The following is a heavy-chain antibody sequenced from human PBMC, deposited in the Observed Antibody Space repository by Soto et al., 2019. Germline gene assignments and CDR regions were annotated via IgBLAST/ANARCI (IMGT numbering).Heavy chain of an antibody. J-gene: IGHJ6*02. D-gene: IGHD2-2*01. CDR2: INPKNGDT. V-gene: IGHV1-2*02. Sequence: ASVKVSCKASGYNFVKYGITWMRQAPGQGLEWVGCINPKNGDTHYAQRFQGRVTMTRDTSLNLVHMDLSGLTSDDAAVYYCARDTRGTRGFDEMDIWGQGTSVTVSS. CDR1: GYNFVKYG. CDR3: ARDTRGTRGFDEMDI.